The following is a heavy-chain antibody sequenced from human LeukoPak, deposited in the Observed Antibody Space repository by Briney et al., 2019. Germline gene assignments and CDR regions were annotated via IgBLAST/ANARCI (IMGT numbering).Heavy chain of an antibody. CDR3: ARDINRRFDF. D-gene: IGHD1-14*01. J-gene: IGHJ4*02. Sequence: GGSLRLSCAASGFTFSPYSMNWVRQAPREGLEWVSYISSTSNTIYYADSVKGRFTLSRDNAKNSLYLQMNSLRDEDTAVYYCARDINRRFDFWGQGTLVTVSS. V-gene: IGHV3-48*02. CDR1: GFTFSPYS. CDR2: ISSTSNTI.